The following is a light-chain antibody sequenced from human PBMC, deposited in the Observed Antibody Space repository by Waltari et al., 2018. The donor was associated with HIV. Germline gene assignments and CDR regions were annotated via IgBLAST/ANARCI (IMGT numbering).Light chain of an antibody. V-gene: IGLV1-44*01. J-gene: IGLJ3*02. CDR3: AAWDDGVNGWV. CDR1: SSNIAANT. CDR2: SNN. Sequence: QSVLTQSPSASGTPGQRVTIPCSGSSSNIAANTVSWYQQFSGTAPKLLIHSNNQRPPGVTDRFSGTKSGIAASLAISGLQSEDEADYYCAAWDDGVNGWVFGGGTKLTVL.